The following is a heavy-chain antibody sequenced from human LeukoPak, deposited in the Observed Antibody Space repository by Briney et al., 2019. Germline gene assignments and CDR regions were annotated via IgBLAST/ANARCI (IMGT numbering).Heavy chain of an antibody. Sequence: PGGSLRLSCAASGFTFSSYGMHWVRQAPGKGREWVAIIWYDGSNKYYADSVKGRFTISRDNSKNTLYLQMNSLRAEDTALYYCAKDTGYFFDSWGQGTLVTVSS. J-gene: IGHJ4*02. CDR2: IWYDGSNK. V-gene: IGHV3-33*06. D-gene: IGHD2-15*01. CDR1: GFTFSSYG. CDR3: AKDTGYFFDS.